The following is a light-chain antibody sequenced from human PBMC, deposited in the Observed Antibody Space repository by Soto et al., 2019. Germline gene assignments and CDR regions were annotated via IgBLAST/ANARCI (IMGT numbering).Light chain of an antibody. V-gene: IGLV2-23*02. J-gene: IGLJ1*01. Sequence: QSALAQPASVSGSPGQSITISCTGTSSDVGSYNLVSWYQQHPGKAPKVMIYEVSKRPSGVPNRFSGSKSGNTASLTISGLQAEVEADYYCCSYAGSSTYVFGTGTKVTVL. CDR3: CSYAGSSTYV. CDR2: EVS. CDR1: SSDVGSYNL.